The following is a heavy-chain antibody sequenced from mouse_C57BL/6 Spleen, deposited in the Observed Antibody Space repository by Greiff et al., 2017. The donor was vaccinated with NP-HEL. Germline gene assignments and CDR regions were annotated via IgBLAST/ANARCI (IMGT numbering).Heavy chain of an antibody. CDR2: ISSGGDYI. J-gene: IGHJ4*01. CDR3: TRYPYGGYAMDY. D-gene: IGHD1-1*02. CDR1: GFTFSSYA. Sequence: EVQLVESGEGLVKPGGSLKLSCAASGFTFSSYAMSWVRQTPEKRLEWVAYISSGGDYIYYADTVKGRFTISRDNARNTLYLQMSSLKSEDTAMYYCTRYPYGGYAMDYWGQGPSVPVSS. V-gene: IGHV5-9-1*02.